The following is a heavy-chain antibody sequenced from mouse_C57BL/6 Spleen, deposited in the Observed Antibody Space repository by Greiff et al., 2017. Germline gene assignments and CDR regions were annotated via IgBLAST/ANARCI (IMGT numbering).Heavy chain of an antibody. CDR2: IRNKANGYTT. V-gene: IGHV7-3*01. D-gene: IGHD1-1*01. J-gene: IGHJ1*03. CDR1: GFTFTDYY. Sequence: EVQGVESGGGLVQPGGSLSLSCAASGFTFTDYYMSWVRQPPGKALEWLGFIRNKANGYTTEYSASVKGRFTISRDNSQSILYLQMNALRAEDSATYYCARYYYGSSSYFDVWGTGTTVTVSS. CDR3: ARYYYGSSSYFDV.